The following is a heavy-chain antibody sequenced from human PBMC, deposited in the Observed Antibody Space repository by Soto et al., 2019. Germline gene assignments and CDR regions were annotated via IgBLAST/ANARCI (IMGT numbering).Heavy chain of an antibody. J-gene: IGHJ3*02. Sequence: EVQLVESGGGLVQPGRSLRLSCAASGFTFDDYAMHWVRQAPGKGLEWVSGISWNSGSIGYADSVKGRFTISRDNAKNSLYLQMNSLRAEDTALYYCAKAPRGTVGATLGAFDIWGQGTMFTVSS. CDR2: ISWNSGSI. CDR1: GFTFDDYA. D-gene: IGHD1-26*01. V-gene: IGHV3-9*01. CDR3: AKAPRGTVGATLGAFDI.